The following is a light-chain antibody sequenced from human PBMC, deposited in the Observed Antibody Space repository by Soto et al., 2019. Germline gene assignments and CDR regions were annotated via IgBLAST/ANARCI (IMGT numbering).Light chain of an antibody. CDR1: GSNIGSNY. V-gene: IGLV1-47*01. CDR3: ATWDDNLSAWV. Sequence: QSVLTQPPSTSETPGQRVTISCSGGGSNIGSNYVYWYQQMPGTAPKLLVYRDNQRPSGVPDRFSGSKSGTSASLAITGLRSDDEADYYCATWDDNLSAWVFGGGTKVTVL. CDR2: RDN. J-gene: IGLJ3*02.